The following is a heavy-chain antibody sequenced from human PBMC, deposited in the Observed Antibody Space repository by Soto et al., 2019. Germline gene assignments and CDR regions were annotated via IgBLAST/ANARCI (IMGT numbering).Heavy chain of an antibody. CDR2: TYYRSKWYN. CDR1: GESVSSNSAA. V-gene: IGHV6-1*01. CDR3: ARDGPPFLEWLPRDYYYMDV. Sequence: SQTLSLTCAISGESVSSNSAAWNWIRQSPSRGLEWLGRTYYRSKWYNDYAVSVKSRITINPDTSKNQFSLQLNSVTPEDTAVYYCARDGPPFLEWLPRDYYYMDVWGKGTTVTVSS. J-gene: IGHJ6*03. D-gene: IGHD3-3*02.